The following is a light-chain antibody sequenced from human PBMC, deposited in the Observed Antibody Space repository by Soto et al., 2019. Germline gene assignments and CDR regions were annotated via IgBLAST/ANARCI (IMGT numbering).Light chain of an antibody. CDR3: CSYTRRQTSLHA. V-gene: IGLV2-23*02. CDR1: NNEFGNYNL. J-gene: IGLJ1*01. CDR2: DVL. Sequence: QSALTQPASMSGCPGQSPTIPCTVTNNEFGNYNLVSWYQPIPGQAPKLRIYDVLQRPSGVSPRFSGSKSGNTASLTISGPQADDGAEYYCCSYTRRQTSLHAFGTGTKVTVL.